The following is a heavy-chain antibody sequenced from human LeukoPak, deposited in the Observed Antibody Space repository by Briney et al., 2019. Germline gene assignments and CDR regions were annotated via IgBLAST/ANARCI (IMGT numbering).Heavy chain of an antibody. J-gene: IGHJ3*02. CDR2: MNANSGNT. D-gene: IGHD3-10*01. CDR1: GYTSGSYD. Sequence: GASVKVSCKASGYTSGSYDINWVRQAAGQGLEWMAYMNANSGNTGSAQKFQGRVTMTMNTSIRTAYMELSSLRSEDTAVYYCASWFGENDALDIWGQGTMVTVSS. V-gene: IGHV1-8*01. CDR3: ASWFGENDALDI.